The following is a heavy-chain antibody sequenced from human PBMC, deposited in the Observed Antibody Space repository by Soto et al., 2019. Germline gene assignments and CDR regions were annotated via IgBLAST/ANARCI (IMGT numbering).Heavy chain of an antibody. J-gene: IGHJ4*02. CDR1: GFTFSSYN. CDR3: ARDRDWAFDY. CDR2: IFVNSATI. Sequence: GGSLRLSCVASGFTFSSYNMVWVRQAPGKGQERVSYIFVNSATIHYADPVKGRFTVSRDNAKNSLFLEMKSLRVEDTGLYYCARDRDWAFDYWGQGTLVSAPQ. V-gene: IGHV3-48*04. D-gene: IGHD3-9*01.